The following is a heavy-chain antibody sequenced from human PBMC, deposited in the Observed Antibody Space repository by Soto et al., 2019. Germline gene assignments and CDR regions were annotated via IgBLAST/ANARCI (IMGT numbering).Heavy chain of an antibody. CDR1: GFIFGSYA. D-gene: IGHD3-22*01. V-gene: IGHV3-30-3*01. CDR2: ISYDGSTK. CDR3: ARDPGYYDGSGPA. J-gene: IGHJ5*02. Sequence: PGGSLRLSCTASGFIFGSYAMHWVRQAPGKGLEWVAVISYDGSTKDYADSVKGRFTISRDNSRNTLYAQMTSLRSDDTAVYYCARDPGYYDGSGPAWGQGTLVTVSS.